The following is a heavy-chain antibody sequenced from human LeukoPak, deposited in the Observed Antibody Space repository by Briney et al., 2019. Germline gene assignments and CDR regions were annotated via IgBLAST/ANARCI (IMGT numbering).Heavy chain of an antibody. CDR2: IIPIFGTA. V-gene: IGHV1-69*13. CDR1: GGTFSSCA. Sequence: GASVKVSCKASGGTFSSCAISWVRQAPGQGLEWMGGIIPIFGTANYAQKFQGRVTITADESTSTAYMELSSLRSEDTAVYYCARGGQLAPYYYYGMDVWGQGTTVTVSS. CDR3: ARGGQLAPYYYYGMDV. D-gene: IGHD3-10*01. J-gene: IGHJ6*02.